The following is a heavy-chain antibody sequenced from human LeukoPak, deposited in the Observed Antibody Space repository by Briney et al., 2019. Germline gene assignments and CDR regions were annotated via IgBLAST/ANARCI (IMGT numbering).Heavy chain of an antibody. CDR2: IYTSGST. CDR3: ARETTNYARYYYYWIDV. Sequence: VKPSETLSLTCTVSGGSISSYYWSWIRQPAGKGLEWIGRIYTSGSTNYNPSLKSRVTMSVDTSKNQFSLKLSSVTAADTAVYYCARETTNYARYYYYWIDVWGQGTTVTVSS. J-gene: IGHJ6*02. D-gene: IGHD1-7*01. CDR1: GGSISSYY. V-gene: IGHV4-4*07.